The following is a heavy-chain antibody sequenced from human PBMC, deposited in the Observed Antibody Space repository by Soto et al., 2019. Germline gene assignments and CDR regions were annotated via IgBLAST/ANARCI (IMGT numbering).Heavy chain of an antibody. CDR3: ARGTYYDFWSGYSIETYYYYMDV. J-gene: IGHJ6*03. Sequence: SETLSLTCTVSGGSISSYYWSWIRQPPGKGLEWIGYIYYSGSTNYNPSLKSRVTISVDTSKNQFSLKLSSVTAADTAVYYCARGTYYDFWSGYSIETYYYYMDVWGKGTTVTVSS. V-gene: IGHV4-59*01. D-gene: IGHD3-3*01. CDR1: GGSISSYY. CDR2: IYYSGST.